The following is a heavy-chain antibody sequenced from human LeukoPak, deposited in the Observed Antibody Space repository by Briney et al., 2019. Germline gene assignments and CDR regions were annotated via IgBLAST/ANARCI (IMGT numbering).Heavy chain of an antibody. CDR1: GASLSSSSYY. CDR3: ARDRYYYDSSGYRWFDP. D-gene: IGHD3-22*01. V-gene: IGHV4-61*02. Sequence: SETLSLTCTVSGASLSSSSYYWSWIRQPAGTGLEWLGRIYASGSTNYNPSLKSRVTMSVDTSKNQFSLKLSSVTAADTAVYYCARDRYYYDSSGYRWFDPWGQGTLVTVSS. CDR2: IYASGST. J-gene: IGHJ5*02.